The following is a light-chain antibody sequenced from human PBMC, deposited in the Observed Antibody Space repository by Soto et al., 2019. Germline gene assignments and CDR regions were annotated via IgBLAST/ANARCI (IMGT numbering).Light chain of an antibody. CDR3: QKYNSAPST. V-gene: IGKV1-27*01. CDR1: QGIGNY. J-gene: IGKJ4*01. CDR2: AAS. Sequence: DIQMTQSPSSLSASVGDRVTITCRASQGIGNYLAWYQQAPGQIPKLLIYAASTLQSGVPSRFSGSGSGTHFTLTISSLQPEDVATYYCQKYNSAPSTFGGGTMVEIK.